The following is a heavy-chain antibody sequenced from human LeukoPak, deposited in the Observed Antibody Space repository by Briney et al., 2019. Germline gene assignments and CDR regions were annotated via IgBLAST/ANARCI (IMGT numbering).Heavy chain of an antibody. Sequence: SETLSLTCTVSGGSISSYYWSWIRQPPEKGLEWNGYIYYSRTTNYNPSLKSRVTMSVDTSKNQFSLKLSSVTAADAAVYYCARRHGDSSGFAYWGQGTLVTVSS. D-gene: IGHD3-22*01. CDR2: IYYSRTT. J-gene: IGHJ4*02. CDR1: GGSISSYY. CDR3: ARRHGDSSGFAY. V-gene: IGHV4-59*08.